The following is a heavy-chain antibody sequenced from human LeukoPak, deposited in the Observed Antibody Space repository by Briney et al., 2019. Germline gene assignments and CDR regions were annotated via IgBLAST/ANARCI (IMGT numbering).Heavy chain of an antibody. CDR1: GFSLSTSEVG. V-gene: IGHV2-5*02. D-gene: IGHD3-10*01. Sequence: SGPTLVKPTQTLTLTCTFSGFSLSTSEVGVGWIRQPPGKALEWLALIYWDDDKRYSPSLKSRLTTTKDTSKNQVVLTMTNMDPVDTATYYCAHRDPARGGSYAFDIWGQGTMVTVSS. CDR2: IYWDDDK. J-gene: IGHJ3*02. CDR3: AHRDPARGGSYAFDI.